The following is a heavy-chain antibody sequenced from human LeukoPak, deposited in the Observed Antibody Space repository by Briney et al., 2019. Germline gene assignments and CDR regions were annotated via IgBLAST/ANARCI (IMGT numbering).Heavy chain of an antibody. V-gene: IGHV3-9*01. J-gene: IGHJ4*02. CDR3: ARESLTYYYGSGSYREYYFDY. D-gene: IGHD3-10*01. CDR2: ISWNSGSI. CDR1: GFTFDDYV. Sequence: GGSLRLSCAASGFTFDDYVMHWVRQVPGKGLEWVSGISWNSGSIGYADSVKGRFTISRDNAKNSLYLQMNSLRAEDTAVYYCARESLTYYYGSGSYREYYFDYWGQGTLVTVSS.